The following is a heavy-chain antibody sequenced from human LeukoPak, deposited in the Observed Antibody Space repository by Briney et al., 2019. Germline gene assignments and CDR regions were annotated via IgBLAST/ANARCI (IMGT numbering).Heavy chain of an antibody. D-gene: IGHD3-3*02. CDR2: IYYSGST. Sequence: SETLSLTCTVSGGSISSYYWSWIRQPPGKGLEWIGYIYYSGSTNYNPSLKSRVTISVDTSKNQFSLKLSSVTAADTAVYYCARHDRIFGVFCWFDPWGQGTLVTVSS. CDR3: ARHDRIFGVFCWFDP. V-gene: IGHV4-59*08. CDR1: GGSISSYY. J-gene: IGHJ5*02.